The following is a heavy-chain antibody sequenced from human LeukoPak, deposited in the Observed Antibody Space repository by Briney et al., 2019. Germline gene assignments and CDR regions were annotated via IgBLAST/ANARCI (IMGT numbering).Heavy chain of an antibody. V-gene: IGHV4-39*01. CDR2: IYYSGST. J-gene: IGHJ4*02. CDR3: ARPFSYSSGWYYFDH. D-gene: IGHD6-19*01. Sequence: SETLSLTCTVSGGSISSSSYYWGWIRQPPGKGLEWIGSIYYSGSTYYNPSLKSRVTISVDTSKNQFSLKLSSVTAADTAVYYCARPFSYSSGWYYFDHWGQGTLVTVSS. CDR1: GGSISSSSYY.